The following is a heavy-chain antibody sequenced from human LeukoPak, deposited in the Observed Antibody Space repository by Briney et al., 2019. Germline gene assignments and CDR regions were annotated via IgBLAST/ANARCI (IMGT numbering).Heavy chain of an antibody. CDR3: ARLGSGSMDV. D-gene: IGHD3-16*01. CDR2: IYYSGST. V-gene: IGHV4-59*08. CDR1: GGSMSSDY. Sequence: SETLSLTCTVSGGSMSSDYWSWIRQPPVKVLEWIGYIYYSGSTKYNPSLESRVTISVDTSQSQFSLKLSSVTAADTAVYYCARLGSGSMDVWAKGPRSPSP. J-gene: IGHJ6*02.